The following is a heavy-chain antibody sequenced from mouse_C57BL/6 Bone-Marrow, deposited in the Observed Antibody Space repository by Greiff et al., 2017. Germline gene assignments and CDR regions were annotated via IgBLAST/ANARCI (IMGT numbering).Heavy chain of an antibody. CDR2: IYPRSGNT. J-gene: IGHJ2*01. Sequence: VQLQQSGAELARPGASVKLSCKASGYTFTSYGISWVKQRTGQGLEWIGEIYPRSGNTYYNEKFKGKATLTADKSSSTAYMALRSLTSEDSAVYFCARRDIYYGYDAFDYWGQGTTLTVSS. CDR1: GYTFTSYG. V-gene: IGHV1-81*01. CDR3: ARRDIYYGYDAFDY. D-gene: IGHD2-2*01.